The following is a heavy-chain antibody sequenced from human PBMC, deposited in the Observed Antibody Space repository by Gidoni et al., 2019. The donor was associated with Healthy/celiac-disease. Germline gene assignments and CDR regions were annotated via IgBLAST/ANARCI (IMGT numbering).Heavy chain of an antibody. CDR3: ARAYYYDSSGSQVWFDP. D-gene: IGHD3-22*01. J-gene: IGHJ5*02. Sequence: IIPIFGTANDAQKCQGRVTITADESTSTAYMELSSLRSEDTAVYYCARAYYYDSSGSQVWFDPWGQGTLVTVSS. V-gene: IGHV1-69*01. CDR2: IIPIFGTA.